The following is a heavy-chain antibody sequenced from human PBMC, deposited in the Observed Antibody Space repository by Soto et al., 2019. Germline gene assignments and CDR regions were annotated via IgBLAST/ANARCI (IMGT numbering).Heavy chain of an antibody. Sequence: QVRLQQWGAGLLKPSETLALTCAVHGGSFRGYYWSWIRQPPGKGLEWSGEINHSGGTNYNPALKSRVSISVDASKHQFSLQLSSVTAADTAVYYCARLWSSNEGSSWGQGTLVAVSS. CDR2: INHSGGT. D-gene: IGHD2-21*01. V-gene: IGHV4-34*01. CDR1: GGSFRGYY. CDR3: ARLWSSNEGSS. J-gene: IGHJ4*02.